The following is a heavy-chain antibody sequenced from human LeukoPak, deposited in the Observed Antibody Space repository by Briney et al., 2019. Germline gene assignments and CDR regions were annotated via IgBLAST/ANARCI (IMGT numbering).Heavy chain of an antibody. CDR3: ASACSGGSCRIKRFDP. V-gene: IGHV4-34*01. CDR2: INHSGST. Sequence: SETLSLTCAVYGGSFSGYYWSWIRQPPGEGLEWIGEINHSGSTNYNPSLKSRVTISVDTSKNQFSLKLSSVTAADTAVYYCASACSGGSCRIKRFDPWGQGTLVTVSS. CDR1: GGSFSGYY. J-gene: IGHJ5*02. D-gene: IGHD2-15*01.